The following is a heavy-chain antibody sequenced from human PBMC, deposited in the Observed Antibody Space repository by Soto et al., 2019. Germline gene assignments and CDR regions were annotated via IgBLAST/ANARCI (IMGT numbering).Heavy chain of an antibody. CDR1: GGTFSSYA. CDR2: IIPILGIA. D-gene: IGHD3-10*01. J-gene: IGHJ4*02. CDR3: ARDPDITMVRGVIDY. Sequence: ASVKVSCKASGGTFSSYAISWVRQAPGQGLEWMGGIIPILGIANYAQKFQGRVTITADKSTRTAYMELSSLRSEDTAVYYCARDPDITMVRGVIDYWGQGTLVTVSS. V-gene: IGHV1-69*10.